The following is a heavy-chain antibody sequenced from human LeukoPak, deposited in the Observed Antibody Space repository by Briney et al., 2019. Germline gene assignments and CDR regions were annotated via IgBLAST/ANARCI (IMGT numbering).Heavy chain of an antibody. V-gene: IGHV3-21*01. CDR1: GFIFSSYS. J-gene: IGHJ4*02. Sequence: GGSLRLSCAASGFIFSSYSMNWVRQAPGKGLEWVSSISSSTNYIYYADSVKGRFTISRDNAKNSLYLQMNSLRAEDTAVYYCAIGSLRQQLWPEDSWGQGTLVTVSS. D-gene: IGHD6-13*01. CDR3: AIGSLRQQLWPEDS. CDR2: ISSSTNYI.